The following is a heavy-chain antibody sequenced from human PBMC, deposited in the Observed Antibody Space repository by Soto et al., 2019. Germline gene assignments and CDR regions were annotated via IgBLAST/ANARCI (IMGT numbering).Heavy chain of an antibody. CDR1: GYSFTSYW. CDR2: FHPGDSDT. V-gene: IGHV5-51*01. J-gene: IGHJ6*02. D-gene: IGHD5-18*01. Sequence: PGESLKISCKGSGYSFTSYWIGWVRQTPGKGLEWMGIFHPGDSDTRYGPSFQGQVTISVDKSTSTAYVQWSSLKASDTAIYYCATDTARTYYYYGMDVWGQGTTVTVSS. CDR3: ATDTARTYYYYGMDV.